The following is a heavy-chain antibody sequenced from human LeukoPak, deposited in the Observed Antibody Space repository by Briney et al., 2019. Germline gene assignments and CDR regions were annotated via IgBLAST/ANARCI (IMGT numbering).Heavy chain of an antibody. CDR1: GGSISSSSYY. V-gene: IGHV4-39*07. D-gene: IGHD6-19*01. CDR3: AYSSGWYFGLGY. Sequence: SETLSLTCTVSGGSISSSSYYWGWIRQPPGKGLEWIGEINHSGSTNYNPSLKSRVTISVDTSKNQFSLKLSSVTAADTAVYYCAYSSGWYFGLGYWGQGTLVTVSS. CDR2: INHSGST. J-gene: IGHJ4*02.